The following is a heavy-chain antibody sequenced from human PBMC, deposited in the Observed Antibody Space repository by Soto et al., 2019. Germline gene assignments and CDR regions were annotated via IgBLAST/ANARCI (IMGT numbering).Heavy chain of an antibody. D-gene: IGHD3-9*01. CDR2: IYYSGST. V-gene: IGHV4-31*03. Sequence: QVQLQESGPGLVKPSQTLSLTCTVSGGSISSGGYYWSWIRQHPGKGLEWIGYIYYSGSTYYNPTPKSRVTLAGDTSKYQFSLKLSSVTAADTAVYYCAISGYFDWLSSNWFDPWGQGTLVTVSS. CDR3: AISGYFDWLSSNWFDP. CDR1: GGSISSGGYY. J-gene: IGHJ5*02.